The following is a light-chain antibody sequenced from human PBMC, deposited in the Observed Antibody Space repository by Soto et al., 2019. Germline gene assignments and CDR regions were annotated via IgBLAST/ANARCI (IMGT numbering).Light chain of an antibody. CDR3: QSYDSSLSASYV. Sequence: QSVLTQPPLVSGAPGQRVTICCTGCSSNIGAGCEVHWYQHLPGKAPKLLIYGNTNRPSGVPDRFSGSKSGTSASLAITGLQAEDEADYYCQSYDSSLSASYVFGGGTKVTVL. CDR2: GNT. V-gene: IGLV1-40*01. CDR1: SSNIGAGCE. J-gene: IGLJ1*01.